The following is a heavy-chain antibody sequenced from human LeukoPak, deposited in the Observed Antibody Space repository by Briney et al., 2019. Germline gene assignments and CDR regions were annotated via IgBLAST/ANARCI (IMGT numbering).Heavy chain of an antibody. CDR2: VSGSGSNT. V-gene: IGHV3-23*01. CDR1: GFTFSSCA. J-gene: IGHJ4*02. CDR3: AKTPRGYTYVPDY. D-gene: IGHD5-18*01. Sequence: PGGSLRLSCAASGFTFSSCAMSWVRQAPGKGLEWVSTVSGSGSNTFYADSVKGRFTISRDNSKDALYLQMDSLRADDTAVYFCAKTPRGYTYVPDYWGQGTLVTVSS.